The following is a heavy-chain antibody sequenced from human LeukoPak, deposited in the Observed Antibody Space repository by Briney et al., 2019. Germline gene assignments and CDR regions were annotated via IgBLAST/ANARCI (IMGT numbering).Heavy chain of an antibody. V-gene: IGHV3-7*05. CDR1: GFTFSSYE. CDR2: INQDGSEK. D-gene: IGHD4-23*01. Sequence: TGGSLRLSCAASGFTFSSYEMNWVRQAPGKGLEWVANINQDGSEKYYVDSVKGRFTISRDNAKNSVYLQMNSLRAEDTAVYYCAANGGPFDFWGQGTLVTVSS. CDR3: AANGGPFDF. J-gene: IGHJ4*02.